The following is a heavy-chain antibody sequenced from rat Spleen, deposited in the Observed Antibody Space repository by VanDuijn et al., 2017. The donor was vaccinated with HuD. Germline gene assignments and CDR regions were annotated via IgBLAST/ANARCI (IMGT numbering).Heavy chain of an antibody. CDR2: ITKTGGNL. D-gene: IGHD1-5*01. J-gene: IGHJ2*01. Sequence: EVQLVESGGGLVQPGRSLKLSCAASGFTFSNYGMAWVRQAPKKGLEWVASITKTGGNLYYPDSVKGRFTISRDNAKNTQYLQMDSLRSEDTATYYCARLRYNPFDYWGQGVMVTVSS. CDR1: GFTFSNYG. CDR3: ARLRYNPFDY. V-gene: IGHV5S13*01.